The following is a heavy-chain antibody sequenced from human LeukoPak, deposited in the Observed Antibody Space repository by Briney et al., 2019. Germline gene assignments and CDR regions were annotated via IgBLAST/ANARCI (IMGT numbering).Heavy chain of an antibody. CDR3: ARGQFWSGYSI. CDR1: GGSISSSNW. Sequence: SETLSLTCAVSGGSISSSNWWSWVRQPPGKGLEWIGEIYHSGSTNYNPSLKSRVTMSVDTSKNQFSLNLSSVTAADTAVYYCARGQFWSGYSIWGQGTLVTVSS. D-gene: IGHD3-3*02. J-gene: IGHJ4*02. V-gene: IGHV4-4*02. CDR2: IYHSGST.